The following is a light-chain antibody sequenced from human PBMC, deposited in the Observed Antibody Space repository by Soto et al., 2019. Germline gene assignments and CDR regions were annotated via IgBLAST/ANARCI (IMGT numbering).Light chain of an antibody. J-gene: IGKJ1*01. CDR1: QSLVHSDGNTY. CDR3: MQGTHWPQT. Sequence: DVVMTQSPLSLPVTLGQPASISCSCSQSLVHSDGNTYLSWFQQRPGQSPRRLIYQVSHRDSGVPDRFSGGGSGTDFTLKISRVKAEDVGAYYCMQGTHWPQTFGQGTKVDIK. CDR2: QVS. V-gene: IGKV2-30*02.